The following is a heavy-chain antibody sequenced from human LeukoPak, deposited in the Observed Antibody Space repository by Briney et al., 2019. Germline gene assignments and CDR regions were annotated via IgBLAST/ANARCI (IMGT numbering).Heavy chain of an antibody. V-gene: IGHV3-48*03. CDR2: ISSSGSTI. Sequence: GGSLRLSCAASGFTFSSYEMNWVRQAPGKGLEWVSYISSSGSTIYYTDSVKGRFTISRDNAKNSLYLQMNSLRAEDTAVYYCARLATVTSGDYWGQGTLVTVSS. CDR3: ARLATVTSGDY. J-gene: IGHJ4*02. CDR1: GFTFSSYE. D-gene: IGHD4-17*01.